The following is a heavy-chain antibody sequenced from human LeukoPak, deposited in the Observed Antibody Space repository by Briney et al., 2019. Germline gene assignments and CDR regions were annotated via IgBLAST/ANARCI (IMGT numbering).Heavy chain of an antibody. V-gene: IGHV4-31*03. CDR1: SGSISSGGYY. CDR3: ARDIVVVPAANYYYYGMDV. CDR2: IYYSGST. Sequence: SGTLSLTCTVSSGSISSGGYYWSWIRQHPGKGLEWIGYIYYSGSTYYNPSLKSRVTISVDTSKNQFSLKLSSVTAADTAVYYCARDIVVVPAANYYYYGMDVWGQGTTVTVSS. D-gene: IGHD2-2*01. J-gene: IGHJ6*02.